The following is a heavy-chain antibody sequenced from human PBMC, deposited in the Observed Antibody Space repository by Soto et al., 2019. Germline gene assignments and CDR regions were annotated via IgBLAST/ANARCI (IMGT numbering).Heavy chain of an antibody. CDR2: SRNKANNYAT. V-gene: IGHV3-72*01. J-gene: IGHJ6*02. D-gene: IGHD6-6*01. CDR1: AFPFSAHN. CDR3: ARNGGIAARHYYGMDV. Sequence: GGSLRLSCAASAFPFSAHNMVWVRQAPGKGLERVGRSRNKANNYATEYAASVKGRFTISRDDSKNSLYLQVNSLKIEDTAVYYCARNGGIAARHYYGMDVWGQGTTVSVSS.